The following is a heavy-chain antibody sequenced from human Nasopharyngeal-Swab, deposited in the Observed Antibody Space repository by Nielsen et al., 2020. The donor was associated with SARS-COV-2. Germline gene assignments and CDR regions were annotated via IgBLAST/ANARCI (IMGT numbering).Heavy chain of an antibody. D-gene: IGHD3-22*01. CDR3: ARVRYYYDSHGAFDI. J-gene: IGHJ3*02. Sequence: ASVKASCRASGYTFTRYYIHSVRPAPGQGLEWMGWINPNRGGTNYAQKFQGWVTMTRDTSISTAYMELSRLRSDDTAVYDCARVRYYYDSHGAFDIWGQGTMVTVSS. CDR1: GYTFTRYY. V-gene: IGHV1-2*04. CDR2: INPNRGGT.